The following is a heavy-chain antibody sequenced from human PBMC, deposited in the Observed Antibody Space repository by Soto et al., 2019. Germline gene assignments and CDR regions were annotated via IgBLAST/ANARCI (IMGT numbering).Heavy chain of an antibody. D-gene: IGHD6-6*01. CDR2: ISYDGSNK. V-gene: IGHV3-30*04. Sequence: PGGSLRLSCAASGFNFGNCAMHWVRQAPGRGLEWVAAISYDGSNKYYADSVSGRFTISRDNSKNTLYLQMNSLRAEDTAVYYCAKGPGGAARPGWFDPWGQGTLVTVSS. CDR3: AKGPGGAARPGWFDP. CDR1: GFNFGNCA. J-gene: IGHJ5*02.